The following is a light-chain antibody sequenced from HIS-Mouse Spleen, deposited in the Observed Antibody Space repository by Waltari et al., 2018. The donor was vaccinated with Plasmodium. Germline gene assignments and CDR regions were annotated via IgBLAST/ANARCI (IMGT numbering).Light chain of an antibody. CDR2: EVS. CDR1: SSDVGGYNY. CDR3: SSYAGSNKLV. Sequence: QSALTQPPSASGSPGQSVTISCTGTSSDVGGYNYVSWYQQHPGKAPKLMIDEVSKRPSGVPERLSGSKSRNTAFLTVSGLQAEDEADYYCSSYAGSNKLVCGGGTKLTVL. V-gene: IGLV2-8*01. J-gene: IGLJ2*01.